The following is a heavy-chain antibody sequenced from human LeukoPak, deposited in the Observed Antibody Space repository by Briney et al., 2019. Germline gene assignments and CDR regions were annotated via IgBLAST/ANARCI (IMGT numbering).Heavy chain of an antibody. Sequence: SETLSLTCTVSGGSISSSSYYWGWIRQPPGTVLERIGSIYYSGSTYYNPSLKSRVTISVDTSKSQFSLKLSSVTAADTAVYYCARISSGWYHYYYYMDVWGKGTTVTVSS. V-gene: IGHV4-39*07. J-gene: IGHJ6*03. CDR3: ARISSGWYHYYYYMDV. CDR2: IYYSGST. CDR1: GGSISSSSYY. D-gene: IGHD6-19*01.